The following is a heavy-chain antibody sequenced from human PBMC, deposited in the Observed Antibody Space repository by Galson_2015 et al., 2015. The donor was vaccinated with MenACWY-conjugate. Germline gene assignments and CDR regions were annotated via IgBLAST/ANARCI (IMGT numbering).Heavy chain of an antibody. CDR2: IKKDGSEK. Sequence: SLRLSCAASGFTFRNYWMTWVRQAPGKGLEWVASIKKDGSEKYYVDSVKGRFTISRDNAKNSMYLEMNSLRVGDTAVYSCARGHYGMAVWGQGTTVTASS. CDR3: ARGHYGMAV. V-gene: IGHV3-7*03. J-gene: IGHJ6*02. CDR1: GFTFRNYW.